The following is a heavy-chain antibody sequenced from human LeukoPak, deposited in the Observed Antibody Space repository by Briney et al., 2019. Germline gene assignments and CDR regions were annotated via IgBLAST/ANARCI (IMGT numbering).Heavy chain of an antibody. CDR2: ISSSSYYM. CDR1: EFTFSSYS. J-gene: IGHJ6*02. CDR3: ANPPLQFLAESYGMDV. V-gene: IGHV3-21*04. Sequence: GGSLRLSCTASEFTFSSYSMAWVRQAPGKGLEWVSSISSSSYYMYYADSVKGRFTISRDNSKNTLYLHMNTLRAEDTAIYYCANPPLQFLAESYGMDVWGQGTTVTVSS. D-gene: IGHD3-3*01.